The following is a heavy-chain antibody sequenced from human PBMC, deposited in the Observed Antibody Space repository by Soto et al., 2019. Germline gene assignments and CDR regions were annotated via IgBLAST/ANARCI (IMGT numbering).Heavy chain of an antibody. V-gene: IGHV3-30-3*01. Sequence: QVQLVESGGGVVQPGRSLRLSCAASGFTFSSYAMHWVRQAPGKGLEWGAVISYDGSNKYYADSVKGRFTISRDNSKNTLYLQMNSLRAEDTAVYYCARDKRDLRFLEWSYYFDFWGQGTLVTVSS. CDR2: ISYDGSNK. CDR1: GFTFSSYA. D-gene: IGHD3-3*01. J-gene: IGHJ4*02. CDR3: ARDKRDLRFLEWSYYFDF.